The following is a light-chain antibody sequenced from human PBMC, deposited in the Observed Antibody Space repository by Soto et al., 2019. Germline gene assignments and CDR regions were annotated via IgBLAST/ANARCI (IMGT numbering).Light chain of an antibody. CDR2: SND. V-gene: IGLV1-44*01. CDR1: SSNIGSNT. Sequence: QAVVTQAPSASGTPGQRVTISCSGSSSNIGSNTVSWYQQVPGTAPKLLIYSNDQRPSGVPDRFSGSKSGTSASLASGGLQSEDEADYCCAAWDGSLNGWVFGGGTKLTVL. J-gene: IGLJ2*01. CDR3: AAWDGSLNGWV.